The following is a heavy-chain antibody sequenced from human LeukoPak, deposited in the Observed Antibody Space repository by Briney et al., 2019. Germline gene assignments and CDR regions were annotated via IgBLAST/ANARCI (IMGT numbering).Heavy chain of an antibody. CDR1: GDSFSSANYY. D-gene: IGHD6-19*01. CDR3: ARDQGAFAGIYP. CDR2: VYYDGST. J-gene: IGHJ5*02. Sequence: PSQTLSLTCTVSGDSFSSANYYWTWVRQPPGKGLEWIGYVYYDGSTYYNPSLKSLVTISVDTSKNQFSLKLSSVTAADTAVYYCARDQGAFAGIYPWGKGTLVTVSS. V-gene: IGHV4-31*01.